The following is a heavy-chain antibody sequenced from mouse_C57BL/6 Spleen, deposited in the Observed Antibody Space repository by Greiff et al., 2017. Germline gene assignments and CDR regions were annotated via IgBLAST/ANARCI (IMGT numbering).Heavy chain of an antibody. D-gene: IGHD1-1*01. Sequence: EVQVVESGEGLVKPGGSLKLSCAASGFTFSSYAMSWVRQTPEKRLEWVAYISSGGDYIYYADTVKGRFTISRDNARNTLYLQMSSLKSENTAMYYCTGTPQCITTVVADYFDYWGQGTTLTVSS. CDR3: TGTPQCITTVVADYFDY. CDR1: GFTFSSYA. CDR2: ISSGGDYI. V-gene: IGHV5-9-1*02. J-gene: IGHJ2*01.